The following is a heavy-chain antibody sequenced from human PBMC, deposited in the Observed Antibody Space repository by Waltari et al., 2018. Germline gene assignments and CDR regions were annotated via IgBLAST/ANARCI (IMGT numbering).Heavy chain of an antibody. CDR2: IYYSGST. D-gene: IGHD6-19*01. CDR3: ARESSGWLYYFDY. V-gene: IGHV4-59*01. J-gene: IGHJ4*02. CDR1: GCSISRYY. Sequence: QVQLQESGPGLVKPSETLSLTCTVSGCSISRYYWSWIRQPPGKGLEWIGYIYYSGSTNYNPSLKSRVTISVDTSKKQFSLKLSSVTAADTAVYYCARESSGWLYYFDYWGQGTLVTVSS.